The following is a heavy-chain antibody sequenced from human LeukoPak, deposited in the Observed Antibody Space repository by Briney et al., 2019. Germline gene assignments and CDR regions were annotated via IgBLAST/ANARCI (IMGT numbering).Heavy chain of an antibody. V-gene: IGHV4-39*07. CDR2: IYYSGST. Sequence: PSETLSLTCTVSGGSFSSSDYYWGWIRQPPGKGLEWIGSIYYSGSTYYNPSLKSRVTISVDKSKNQFSLKLSSVTAADTAVYYCARDEVAMDVWGKGTTVTISS. CDR3: ARDEVAMDV. CDR1: GGSFSSSDYY. J-gene: IGHJ6*03.